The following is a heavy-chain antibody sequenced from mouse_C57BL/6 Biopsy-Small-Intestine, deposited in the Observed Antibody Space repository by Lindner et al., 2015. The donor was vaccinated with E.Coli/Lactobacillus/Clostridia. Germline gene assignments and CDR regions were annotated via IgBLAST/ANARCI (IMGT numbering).Heavy chain of an antibody. Sequence: SVKVSCKASGYSFTSYGFSWVRQAPGQGLEWMGGIIPIFGTANYAQKFQGRVTITADESTSTAYMDLSSLRSEDTAVYYCAVELVGSYRQFDYWGQGTLVTVSS. D-gene: IGHD1-1*02. CDR3: AVELVGSYRQFDY. CDR1: GYSFTSYG. CDR2: IIPIFGTA. J-gene: IGHJ4*01. V-gene: IGHV1-81*01.